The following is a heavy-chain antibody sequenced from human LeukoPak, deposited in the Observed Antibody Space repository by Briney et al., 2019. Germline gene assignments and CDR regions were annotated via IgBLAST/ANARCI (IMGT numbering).Heavy chain of an antibody. D-gene: IGHD6-19*01. CDR1: GGSISSYY. CDR3: ARFSGWDWYFDL. CDR2: IYYSGST. V-gene: IGHV4-59*12. J-gene: IGHJ2*01. Sequence: SETLSLTCTVSGGSISSYYWSWIRQPPGKGLEWIGYIYYSGSTNYNPSLKSRVTISVDTSKNQFSLKLSSVTAADTAVYYCARFSGWDWYFDLWGRGTLVTVSS.